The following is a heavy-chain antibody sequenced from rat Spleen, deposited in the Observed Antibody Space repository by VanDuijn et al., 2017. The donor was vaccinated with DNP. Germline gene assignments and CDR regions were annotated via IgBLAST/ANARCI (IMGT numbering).Heavy chain of an antibody. Sequence: QVQLQQSGVELAKPGSSVKISCRASGYTFTTYYIGWIKQTTRQGLEYIGYINTGSGGTNYNEKFRGKATLTVDTSSNTAFMQLSSLTPDDSAVYYCARGSGTYYWYFDFWGPGTMVTVSS. CDR1: GYTFTTYY. CDR3: ARGSGTYYWYFDF. D-gene: IGHD5-1*01. CDR2: INTGSGGT. V-gene: IGHV1-43*01. J-gene: IGHJ1*01.